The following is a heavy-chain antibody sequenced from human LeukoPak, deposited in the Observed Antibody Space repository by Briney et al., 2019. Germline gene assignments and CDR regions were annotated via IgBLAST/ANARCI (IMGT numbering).Heavy chain of an antibody. V-gene: IGHV4-38-2*01. D-gene: IGHD2-2*01. CDR2: IFYSGST. CDR1: SYSISSDYY. Sequence: PSETLSLTCAVSSYSISSDYYWGWIRQPPGKGLEWIGTIFYSGSTNYNPSLKSRVTISVDTSKNQFSLKLSSVTAADTAVYYCANGGYCSSTSCYPNWFDPWGQGTLVTVSS. J-gene: IGHJ5*02. CDR3: ANGGYCSSTSCYPNWFDP.